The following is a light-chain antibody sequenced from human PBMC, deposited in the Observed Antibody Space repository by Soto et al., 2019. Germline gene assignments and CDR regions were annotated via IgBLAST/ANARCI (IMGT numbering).Light chain of an antibody. J-gene: IGLJ1*01. V-gene: IGLV1-47*01. CDR1: TSNIGSNY. CDR2: RNN. Sequence: QSVLTQPPSAPGTPGQGVTISCSGSTSNIGSNYVYWHQQLPGTAPKLLIYRNNQRPSGVPDRFSGSKSGTSASLAISGLRSDDEADYFCATWDDSLNGFYVFGTGTKLTVL. CDR3: ATWDDSLNGFYV.